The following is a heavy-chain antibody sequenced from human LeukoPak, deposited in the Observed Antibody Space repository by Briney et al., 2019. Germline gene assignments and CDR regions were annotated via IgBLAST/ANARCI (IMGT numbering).Heavy chain of an antibody. CDR2: IRSKANSYAA. D-gene: IGHD4-11*01. Sequence: GGSLRLSCAASGFTFSGSAMHWVRQASGKGLEWVGRIRSKANSYAAAYAASVKGRFTISRDDSKNTAYLQMNSLKTEDTAVYYCTIQGAGGTVTTEGSFDYWGQGTLVAVSS. CDR1: GFTFSGSA. V-gene: IGHV3-73*01. J-gene: IGHJ4*02. CDR3: TIQGAGGTVTTEGSFDY.